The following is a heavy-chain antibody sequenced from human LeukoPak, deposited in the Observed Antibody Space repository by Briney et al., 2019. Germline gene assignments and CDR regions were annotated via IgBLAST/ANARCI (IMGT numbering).Heavy chain of an antibody. Sequence: SETLSLTCTVSGGSISSSSYYWGWIRQPPGKGLEWIGSIYYSGSTYYNPSLKSRVTISVDTSKNQFSLKLSSVTAADTAVYYCARWGYQLLNFDYWGQGTLVTVSS. D-gene: IGHD2-2*01. CDR2: IYYSGST. V-gene: IGHV4-39*01. J-gene: IGHJ4*02. CDR3: ARWGYQLLNFDY. CDR1: GGSISSSSYY.